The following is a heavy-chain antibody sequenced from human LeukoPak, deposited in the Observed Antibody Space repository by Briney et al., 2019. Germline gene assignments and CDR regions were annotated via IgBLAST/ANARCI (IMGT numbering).Heavy chain of an antibody. Sequence: SETLSLTCSVSGDSITYFYWSWIRQAAGKGLEWIGRISSSGSTDYNASLKSRLTMSVDTSKNQFSLKLSSVTAADTAVYYCASVLLWFGELFANWFDPWGQGTLVTVSS. V-gene: IGHV4-4*07. D-gene: IGHD3-10*01. CDR2: ISSSGST. CDR3: ASVLLWFGELFANWFDP. J-gene: IGHJ5*02. CDR1: GDSITYFY.